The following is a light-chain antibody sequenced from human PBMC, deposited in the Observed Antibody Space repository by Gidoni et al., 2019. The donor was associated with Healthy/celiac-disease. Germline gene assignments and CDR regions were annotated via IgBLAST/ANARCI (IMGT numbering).Light chain of an antibody. CDR2: AAS. J-gene: IGKJ2*01. V-gene: IGKV1-39*01. Sequence: DTQMTQSPSSLSASVGDRVTIPCRASQSICSYLNWYQQKPGKAPKLLIYAASSLQSGVPSRFSGSGSGTDFTLTISSLQPEDFATYYCQQSYSTLFTFGQGTKLEIK. CDR3: QQSYSTLFT. CDR1: QSICSY.